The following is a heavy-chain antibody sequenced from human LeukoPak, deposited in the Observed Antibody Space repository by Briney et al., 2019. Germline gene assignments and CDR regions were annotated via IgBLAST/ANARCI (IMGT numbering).Heavy chain of an antibody. CDR1: GFTFSSYA. Sequence: GGSLRLSCAASGFTFSSYAMSWVRQAPGKGLEWVSAISGSGGSTYYADSVKGRFAISRDNSKNTLYLQMNSLRAEDTAVYYCAKDLDGIAAATDGMDVWGQGTTVTVSS. CDR2: ISGSGGST. J-gene: IGHJ6*02. CDR3: AKDLDGIAAATDGMDV. V-gene: IGHV3-23*01. D-gene: IGHD6-13*01.